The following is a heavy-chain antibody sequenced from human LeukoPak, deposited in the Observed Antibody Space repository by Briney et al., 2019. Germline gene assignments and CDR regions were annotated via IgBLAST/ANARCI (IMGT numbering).Heavy chain of an antibody. D-gene: IGHD2-15*01. CDR3: ARDLVDLWDYYYYYGMDV. J-gene: IGHJ6*02. CDR2: IYYSGST. V-gene: IGHV4-39*07. CDR1: GGSISSSSYY. Sequence: PSETLSLTCTVSGGSISSSSYYWGWIRQPPGKGLEWIGSIYYSGSTYYNPSLKSRVTISVDTSKNQFSLKLSSVTAADTAVYYCARDLVDLWDYYYYYGMDVWGQGTTVTVSS.